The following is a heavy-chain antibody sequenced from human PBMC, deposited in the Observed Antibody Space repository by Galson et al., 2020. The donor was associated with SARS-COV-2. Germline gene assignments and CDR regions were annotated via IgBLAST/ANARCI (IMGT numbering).Heavy chain of an antibody. CDR1: GGSISSGSYY. CDR2: IYTSGST. Sequence: SETLSLTCTVSGGSISSGSYYWSWIRQPAGKGLEWIGRIYTSGSTNYHPSLKSRVTISVDTSKNQFSLKLSSVTAADTAVYYCARAPSVDTAMVSYYYGMDVWGQGTTVTVSS. D-gene: IGHD5-18*01. V-gene: IGHV4-61*02. J-gene: IGHJ6*02. CDR3: ARAPSVDTAMVSYYYGMDV.